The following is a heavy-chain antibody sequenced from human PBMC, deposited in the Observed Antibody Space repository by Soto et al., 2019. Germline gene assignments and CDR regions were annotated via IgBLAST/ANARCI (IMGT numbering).Heavy chain of an antibody. Sequence: KTSETLSLTCTVSGGSISSGGYYWSWIRQHPGKGLEWIGYIYYSGSTYYNPSLKSRVTISVDTSKNQFSLKLSSVTAADTAVYYCARDSLYGGNSVFDYWGQGTLVTVSS. CDR1: GGSISSGGYY. J-gene: IGHJ4*02. CDR2: IYYSGST. D-gene: IGHD4-17*01. CDR3: ARDSLYGGNSVFDY. V-gene: IGHV4-31*03.